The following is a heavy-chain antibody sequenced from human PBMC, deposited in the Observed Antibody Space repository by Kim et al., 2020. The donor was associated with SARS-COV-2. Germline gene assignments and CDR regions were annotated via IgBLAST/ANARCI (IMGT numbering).Heavy chain of an antibody. D-gene: IGHD5-12*01. V-gene: IGHV1-69*04. J-gene: IGHJ6*02. Sequence: QKFQGRVTITADKSTSTAYMELSSLRSEDTAVYYCARGGYSGPVGGMDVWGQGTTVTVSS. CDR3: ARGGYSGPVGGMDV.